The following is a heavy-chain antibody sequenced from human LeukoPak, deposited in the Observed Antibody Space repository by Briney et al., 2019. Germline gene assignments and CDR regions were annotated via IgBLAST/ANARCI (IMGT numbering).Heavy chain of an antibody. CDR2: INPNSGGT. CDR1: GYTFTGYY. D-gene: IGHD3-10*01. J-gene: IGHJ4*02. V-gene: IGHV1-2*02. Sequence: ASVKVTCKASGYTFTGYYMHWVRQAPGQGLEWMGWINPNSGGTNYAQKFQGRVTMTRDTSISTAYMELSRLRSDDTAVYYCARLPMVRGVIRYFDYWGQGTLVTVSS. CDR3: ARLPMVRGVIRYFDY.